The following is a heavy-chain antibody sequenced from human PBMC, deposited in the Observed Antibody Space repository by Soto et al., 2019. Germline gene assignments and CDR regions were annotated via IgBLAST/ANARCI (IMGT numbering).Heavy chain of an antibody. CDR1: GYIFTSYG. V-gene: IGHV1-18*01. D-gene: IGHD6-19*01. CDR3: ARAVAGPGDWFDP. CDR2: ISAYNGNT. J-gene: IGHJ5*02. Sequence: QVQLVQSGAEVKKPGASVKVSCKASGYIFTSYGISWVRQAPGQGNEWVGWISAYNGNTKYAQKLQGRVTMSTDTSTSTACMEMRSLRSDDTAVYFCARAVAGPGDWFDPWGQGTLVTVSS.